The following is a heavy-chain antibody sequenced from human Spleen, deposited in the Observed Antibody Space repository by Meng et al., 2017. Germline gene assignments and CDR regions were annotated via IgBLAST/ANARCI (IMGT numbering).Heavy chain of an antibody. J-gene: IGHJ4*02. V-gene: IGHV3-48*03. Sequence: GGSLRLSCATSGFTFSSDEMNWVRQAPGKGLEWVSYIDSSASTIHYADSVKGRFTISRDNAKNSLYLQMNSLRVEDTAVYYYARGSSRIGYYWGQGTLVTVSS. CDR1: GFTFSSDE. CDR3: ARGSSRIGYY. CDR2: IDSSASTI. D-gene: IGHD6-6*01.